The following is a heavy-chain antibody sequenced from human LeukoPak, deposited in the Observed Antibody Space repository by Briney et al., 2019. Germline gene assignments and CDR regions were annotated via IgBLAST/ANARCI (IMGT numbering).Heavy chain of an antibody. CDR2: IHRSGNT. CDR3: ARGGGGGYTTYYYYYYMDV. J-gene: IGHJ6*03. CDR1: GYSISGGYY. V-gene: IGHV4-38-2*01. D-gene: IGHD1-26*01. Sequence: PSETLSLTCAVSGYSISGGYYWGWIRQPPGKGLEWIGSIHRSGNTYYNPSLKSRVTISVDTSKNQFSLKLSSVTAADTAVYYCARGGGGGYTTYYYYYYMDVWGKGTTVTVSS.